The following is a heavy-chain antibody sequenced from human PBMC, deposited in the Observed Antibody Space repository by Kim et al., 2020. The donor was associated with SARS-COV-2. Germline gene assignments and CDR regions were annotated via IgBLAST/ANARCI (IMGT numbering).Heavy chain of an antibody. D-gene: IGHD3-22*01. CDR3: ASLNYYDSSGYYSRADAFDI. CDR1: GFTFSSYS. Sequence: GGSLRLSCAASGFTFSSYSMNWVRQAPGKGLEWVSSISSSSSYIYYADSVKGRFTISRDNAKNSLYLQMNSLRAEDTAVYYCASLNYYDSSGYYSRADAFDIWGQGTMLTVSS. V-gene: IGHV3-21*01. J-gene: IGHJ3*02. CDR2: ISSSSSYI.